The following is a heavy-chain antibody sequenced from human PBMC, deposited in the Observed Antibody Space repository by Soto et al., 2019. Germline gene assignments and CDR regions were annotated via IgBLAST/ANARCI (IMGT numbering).Heavy chain of an antibody. J-gene: IGHJ4*02. CDR2: ISGSSGIT. Sequence: AGSLRLSSAASGFTFSSYAMSWVRQAPGKGLEWVSAISGSSGITYYADSVKGRFTISRDNSKNPLYLQMNRLRAEDTVVYYCAKDGRIAVCDYWGQGTLVTV. CDR1: GFTFSSYA. V-gene: IGHV3-23*01. D-gene: IGHD6-19*01. CDR3: AKDGRIAVCDY.